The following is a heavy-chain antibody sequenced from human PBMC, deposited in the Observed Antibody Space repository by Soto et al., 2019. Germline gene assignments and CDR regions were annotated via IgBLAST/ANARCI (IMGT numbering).Heavy chain of an antibody. CDR2: IYYSGST. CDR3: ARHNYGSGSTYFDY. V-gene: IGHV4-59*08. CDR1: GGSISSYY. D-gene: IGHD3-10*01. J-gene: IGHJ4*02. Sequence: QVQLQESGPGLVKPSETLSLTCTVSGGSISSYYWCWIRQPPGKGLEWIGYIYYSGSTTYNPSLKGRVPLSVETSKNHLSLKLNAMTAADPAVYYCARHNYGSGSTYFDYWGQGNLGTVSS.